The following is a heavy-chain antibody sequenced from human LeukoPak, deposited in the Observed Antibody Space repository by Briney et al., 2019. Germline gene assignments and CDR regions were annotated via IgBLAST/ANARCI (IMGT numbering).Heavy chain of an antibody. V-gene: IGHV3-23*01. CDR1: GFTFSSYA. CDR3: APSPWRGVIAEYFHH. Sequence: GGSLRLSCAASGFTFSSYAMRWVRQAPGKGLEWVSAISGSGGSTYYADSVKGRFTISRDHSKNTLYLQMNSQRAEDTAVYYCAPSPWRGVIAEYFHHWGQGTLVTVSS. D-gene: IGHD3-16*02. CDR2: ISGSGGST. J-gene: IGHJ1*01.